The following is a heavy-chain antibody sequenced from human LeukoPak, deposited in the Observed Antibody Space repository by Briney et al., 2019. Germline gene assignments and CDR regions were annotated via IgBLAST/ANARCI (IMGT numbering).Heavy chain of an antibody. CDR3: ARSTDYYYYMDV. V-gene: IGHV1-69*04. D-gene: IGHD2-21*02. Sequence: ASVKVSCKASGGAFSSYAISWVRQAPGQGLEWMGRIIPILGIANYAQKFQGRVTITTDESTSTAYMELSSLRSEDTAVYYCARSTDYYYYMDVWGKGTTVTVSS. J-gene: IGHJ6*03. CDR1: GGAFSSYA. CDR2: IIPILGIA.